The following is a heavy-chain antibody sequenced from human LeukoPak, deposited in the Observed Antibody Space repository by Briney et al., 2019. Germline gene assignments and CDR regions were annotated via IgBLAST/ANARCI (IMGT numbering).Heavy chain of an antibody. V-gene: IGHV5-10-1*01. Sequence: GESLKISCKGSGYSFTSYWISWVRQMPGKGLEWMGRIDPSDSYTNYSPSFQGHVTISADKSISTVYLQWSRLKASDTAMYYCARHSAGIVVAGKWGQGTLVTVSS. J-gene: IGHJ4*02. CDR3: ARHSAGIVVAGK. D-gene: IGHD6-19*01. CDR1: GYSFTSYW. CDR2: IDPSDSYT.